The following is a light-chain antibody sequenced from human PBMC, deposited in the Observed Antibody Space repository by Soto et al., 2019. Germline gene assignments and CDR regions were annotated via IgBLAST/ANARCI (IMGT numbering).Light chain of an antibody. CDR3: QQRSSCPMT. Sequence: EIVLTQSPATLSLSLGERVSLSCRASQSVNTYFAWYQQKPDQAPRLLIYDSSSRATGIPARFSGSRSGTEFTLTTGSLEPEDFAIYYCQQRSSCPMTFGHGTRVEI. J-gene: IGKJ1*01. CDR2: DSS. CDR1: QSVNTY. V-gene: IGKV3-11*01.